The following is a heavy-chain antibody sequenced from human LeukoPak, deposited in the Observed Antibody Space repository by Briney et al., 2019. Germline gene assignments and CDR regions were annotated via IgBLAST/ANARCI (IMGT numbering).Heavy chain of an antibody. Sequence: SETLSLTCTVSGGSISSSSYYWGWIRQPPGKGLEWIGSIYYSGSTYYNPSLKSRLTISVDTSKNQFSLKLRSVTAADTALYYCASTSPKYYYESSGYSSLFDNWGQGTLVTVSS. D-gene: IGHD3-22*01. CDR3: ASTSPKYYYESSGYSSLFDN. V-gene: IGHV4-39*07. CDR1: GGSISSSSYY. J-gene: IGHJ4*02. CDR2: IYYSGST.